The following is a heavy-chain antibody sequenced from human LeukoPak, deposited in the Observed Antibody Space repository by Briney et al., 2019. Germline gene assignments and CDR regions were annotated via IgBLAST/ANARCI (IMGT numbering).Heavy chain of an antibody. V-gene: IGHV4-59*12. J-gene: IGHJ6*02. CDR3: ARAFWSGYIYYYYGMDV. CDR2: IYYSGST. Sequence: SETLSLTCTVSGGSISSYYWSWIRQPPGKRLEWIGYIYYSGSTYYNPSLKSRVTISVDTSKNQFSLKLSSVTAADTAVYYCARAFWSGYIYYYYGMDVWGQGTTVTVSS. CDR1: GGSISSYY. D-gene: IGHD3-3*01.